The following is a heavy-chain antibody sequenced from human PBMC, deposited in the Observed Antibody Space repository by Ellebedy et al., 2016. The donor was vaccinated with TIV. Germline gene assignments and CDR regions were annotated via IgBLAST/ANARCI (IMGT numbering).Heavy chain of an antibody. D-gene: IGHD3-22*01. CDR1: GGSISNYY. V-gene: IGHV4-59*01. CDR2: IYYSGST. CDR3: ARNYYESSGPDLFDP. J-gene: IGHJ5*02. Sequence: MPSETLSPTCTVSGGSISNYYWSWIRQPPGKGLEWIGYIYYSGSTNYNPSLKSRVTISVDTSKNQFSLKLSCVTAAETAVYYCARNYYESSGPDLFDPWGQGTLVTVSS.